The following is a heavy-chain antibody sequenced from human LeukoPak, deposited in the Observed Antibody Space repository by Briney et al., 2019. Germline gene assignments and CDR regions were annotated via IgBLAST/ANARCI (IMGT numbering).Heavy chain of an antibody. CDR2: IYYSGST. D-gene: IGHD4-17*01. V-gene: IGHV4-59*01. Sequence: PSETLSLTCTVSGGSISSYYWSWIRQPPGKGLEWIGYIYYSGSTNYNPSLKSRVTISVDTSKNQFSLKLSSVTAADTAVYYCARGSLMTTVTPDYWGQGTLVTVSS. J-gene: IGHJ4*02. CDR3: ARGSLMTTVTPDY. CDR1: GGSISSYY.